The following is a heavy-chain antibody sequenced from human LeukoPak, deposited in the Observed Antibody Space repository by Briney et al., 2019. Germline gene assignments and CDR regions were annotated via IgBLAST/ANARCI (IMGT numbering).Heavy chain of an antibody. CDR3: AGKVEMATAAGDWFDP. CDR2: IIPILGIA. D-gene: IGHD5-24*01. Sequence: GASVKVSCKASGGTFSSYAISWVRQAPGQGLEWMGRIIPILGIANYAQKFQGRVTITADKSTSTAYMELSSLRSEDTAVYYCAGKVEMATAAGDWFDPWGQGTLVTVSS. CDR1: GGTFSSYA. V-gene: IGHV1-69*04. J-gene: IGHJ5*02.